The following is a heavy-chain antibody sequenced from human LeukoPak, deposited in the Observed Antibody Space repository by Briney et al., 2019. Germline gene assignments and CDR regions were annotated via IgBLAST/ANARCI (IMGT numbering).Heavy chain of an antibody. J-gene: IGHJ4*02. Sequence: GGTLRLSCAASGFTFSSYGMSWVRQAPGKGLEWVSAISGSGGSTYYADSVKGRFTISRDNSKNTLYLQMNSLRAEDTAVYYCARVSYGDYFDYWGQGTLVTVSS. D-gene: IGHD4-17*01. CDR1: GFTFSSYG. CDR3: ARVSYGDYFDY. V-gene: IGHV3-23*01. CDR2: ISGSGGST.